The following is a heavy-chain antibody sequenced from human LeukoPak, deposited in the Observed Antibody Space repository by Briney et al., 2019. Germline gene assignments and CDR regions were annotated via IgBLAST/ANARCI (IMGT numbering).Heavy chain of an antibody. CDR2: IIPIFGTA. J-gene: IGHJ5*02. CDR3: ARVGTIFGVVTHTNWFDP. CDR1: GGTFSSYA. V-gene: IGHV1-69*06. Sequence: SVKVSCKASGGTFSSYAISWVRQAPGQGLEWMGGIIPIFGTANYAQKFQGRVTVTADKSTSTAYMELSSLRSEDTAVYYCARVGTIFGVVTHTNWFDPWGQGTLVTVSS. D-gene: IGHD3-3*01.